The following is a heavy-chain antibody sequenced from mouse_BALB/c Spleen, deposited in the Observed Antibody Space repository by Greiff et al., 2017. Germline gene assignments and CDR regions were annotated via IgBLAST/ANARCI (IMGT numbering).Heavy chain of an antibody. CDR3: AREGP. J-gene: IGHJ3*01. Sequence: EVHLVESGGGLVQPGGSLKLSCAASGFTFSSYGMSWVRQTPDKRLELVATINSNGGSTYYPDSVKGRFTISRDNAKNTLYLQMSSLKSEDTAMYYCAREGPRGQGTLVTVS. CDR2: INSNGGST. D-gene: IGHD3-3*01. CDR1: GFTFSSYG. V-gene: IGHV5-6-3*01.